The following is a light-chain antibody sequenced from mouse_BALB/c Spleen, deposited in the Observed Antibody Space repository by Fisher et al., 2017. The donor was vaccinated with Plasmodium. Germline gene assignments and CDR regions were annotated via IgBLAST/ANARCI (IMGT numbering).Light chain of an antibody. J-gene: IGKJ5*01. CDR3: QNGHGFPALT. V-gene: IGKV5-43*01. CDR1: QSISNN. CDR2: YAS. Sequence: DIVLTQSTATLSVTPGDSVSLSCRASQSISNNLHWYQQKSHESPRLLIKYASQSISGIPSRFSGSGSGTDFTLAFNSVEPEDVGMFSCQNGHGFPALTFGVGTKLELK.